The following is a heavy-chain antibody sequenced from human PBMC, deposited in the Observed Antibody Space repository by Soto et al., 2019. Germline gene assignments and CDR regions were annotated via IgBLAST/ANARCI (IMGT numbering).Heavy chain of an antibody. D-gene: IGHD3-22*01. J-gene: IGHJ6*02. V-gene: IGHV1-69*13. CDR2: IIPIFGTA. CDR1: GGTFSSYA. Sequence: SVKVSCKASGGTFSSYAISWVRQSPGQGLEWMGGIIPIFGTANYAQKFQGRVTITADESTSTAYMELSSLRSEDTAVYYCARGDYYDSSGYPRDYYYGMDVWGQGTTVTVSS. CDR3: ARGDYYDSSGYPRDYYYGMDV.